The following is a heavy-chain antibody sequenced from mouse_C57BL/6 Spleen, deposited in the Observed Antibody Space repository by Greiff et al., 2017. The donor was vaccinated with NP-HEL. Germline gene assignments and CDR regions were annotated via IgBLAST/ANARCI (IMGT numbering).Heavy chain of an antibody. CDR1: GYAFSSSW. Sequence: VQLQESGPELVKPGASVKISCKASGYAFSSSWMNWVKQRPGKGLEWIGRIYPGDGDTNYNGKFKGKATLTADKSSSTAYMQRSSLTSEDSAVYFCARGPNFDYWGQGTTLTVSS. D-gene: IGHD6-5*01. CDR2: IYPGDGDT. CDR3: ARGPNFDY. J-gene: IGHJ2*01. V-gene: IGHV1-82*01.